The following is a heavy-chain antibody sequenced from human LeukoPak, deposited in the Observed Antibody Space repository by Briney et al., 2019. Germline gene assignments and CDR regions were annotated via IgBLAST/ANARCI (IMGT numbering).Heavy chain of an antibody. CDR2: FDPEDGET. V-gene: IGHV1-24*01. CDR1: GYTLTELS. CDR3: ATTSKCYDILTGYPHDAFDI. D-gene: IGHD3-9*01. J-gene: IGHJ3*02. Sequence: GASVKVSCKVSGYTLTELSMHWVRQAPGKGLEWMGGFDPEDGETIYAQKFQGRVTMTEDTSTDTAYMELSSLRSEDTAVYYCATTSKCYDILTGYPHDAFDIWGQGTMVTVSS.